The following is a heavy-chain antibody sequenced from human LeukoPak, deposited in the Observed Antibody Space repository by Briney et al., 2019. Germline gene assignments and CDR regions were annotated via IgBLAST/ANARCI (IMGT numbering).Heavy chain of an antibody. CDR3: ASLDYGSGSSFDY. D-gene: IGHD3-10*01. Sequence: SETLSLTCTVSGGSISSYYWNWIRQPPGKGLEWIGTIYYSGSTCYNPSLKSRVTISVDTSENQFSLKLSSVTAADTAVYFCASLDYGSGSSFDYWGQGTLVTVSS. J-gene: IGHJ4*02. V-gene: IGHV4-59*08. CDR2: IYYSGST. CDR1: GGSISSYY.